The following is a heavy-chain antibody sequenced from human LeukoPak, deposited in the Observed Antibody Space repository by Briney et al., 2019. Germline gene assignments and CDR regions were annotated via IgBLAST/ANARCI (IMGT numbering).Heavy chain of an antibody. J-gene: IGHJ6*02. CDR1: GFTFSSYS. Sequence: GGFLRLSCAASGFTFSSYSMNRVRQAPGKVLEWVSYISSSSSTIYYADSVKGRFTISRDNSKNTLYLQMNSLRAEDTAVYYCAACYYDSSGYYSHYYGMDVWGQGTTVTVSS. CDR3: AACYYDSSGYYSHYYGMDV. D-gene: IGHD3-22*01. V-gene: IGHV3-48*01. CDR2: ISSSSSTI.